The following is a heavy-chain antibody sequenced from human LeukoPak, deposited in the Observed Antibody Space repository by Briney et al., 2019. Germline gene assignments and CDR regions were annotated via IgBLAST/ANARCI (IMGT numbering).Heavy chain of an antibody. Sequence: GGSLRLSCAASEFTFSNHWMSWVRQAPGKGREWVANVKQDGREKLYVDSVKGRFTISRDNAKNSLYRQMNSLRAEDTAVYYCARGRPGMGIVIDYWGQGSLVSV. CDR3: ARGRPGMGIVIDY. J-gene: IGHJ4*02. D-gene: IGHD7-27*01. V-gene: IGHV3-7*01. CDR1: EFTFSNHW. CDR2: VKQDGREK.